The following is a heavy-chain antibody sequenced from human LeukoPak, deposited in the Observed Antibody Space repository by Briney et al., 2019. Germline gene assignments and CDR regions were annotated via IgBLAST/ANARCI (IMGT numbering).Heavy chain of an antibody. V-gene: IGHV1-18*04. Sequence: ASVKVSCKASGYTFTSYYMHWVRQAPGQGLEWMGWISAYNGNTNYAQKLQGRVTMTTGTSTSTAYMELRSLRSDDTAVYYCARDRDYSNYVGYFDYWGQGTLVTVSS. CDR1: GYTFTSYY. CDR2: ISAYNGNT. J-gene: IGHJ4*02. D-gene: IGHD4-11*01. CDR3: ARDRDYSNYVGYFDY.